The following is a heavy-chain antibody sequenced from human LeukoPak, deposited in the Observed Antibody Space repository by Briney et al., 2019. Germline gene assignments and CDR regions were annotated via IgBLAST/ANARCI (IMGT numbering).Heavy chain of an antibody. V-gene: IGHV5-51*07. CDR1: GYSFTNYW. CDR3: VRRGYADYALDY. CDR2: IYPDDSNT. Sequence: GESLKISCKSSGYSFTNYWIGWVHQMPGKGLEWMGIIYPDDSNTRYSPSFQGQVTISADTSISTAYLQWSSLEASDTAMYYCVRRGYADYALDYWGQGTLVTVSS. J-gene: IGHJ4*02. D-gene: IGHD5-12*01.